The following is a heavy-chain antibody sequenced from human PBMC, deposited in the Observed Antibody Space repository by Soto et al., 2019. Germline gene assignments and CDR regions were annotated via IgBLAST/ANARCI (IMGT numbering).Heavy chain of an antibody. Sequence: GGSLRLSCTGSGFSVSTNYMTWVRQAPGKGLEWVAVIYKDGRDATDGSTYYAAPVKGRFTISRDDSKNTLYLQMNSLKTEDTAVYYCTTDPVTMIVVVPSSGWGQGTLVTVSS. J-gene: IGHJ4*02. CDR2: IYKDGRDATDGST. V-gene: IGHV3-15*06. D-gene: IGHD3-22*01. CDR3: TTDPVTMIVVVPSSG. CDR1: GFSVSTNY.